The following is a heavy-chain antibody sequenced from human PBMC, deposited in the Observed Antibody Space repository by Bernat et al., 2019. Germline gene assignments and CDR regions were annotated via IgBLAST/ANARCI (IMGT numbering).Heavy chain of an antibody. CDR1: GGSISSSSYY. Sequence: QLQLQESGPGLVKPSETLSLTCTVSGGSISSSSYYWGWIRQHPGKGLEWIGYIYYSGSTYYNPSLKSRVTISVDTSKNQFSLKLSSVTAADTAVYYCARDPPPHYYGSGSNWGQGTLVTVSS. CDR3: ARDPPPHYYGSGSN. V-gene: IGHV4-31*03. CDR2: IYYSGST. J-gene: IGHJ4*02. D-gene: IGHD3-10*01.